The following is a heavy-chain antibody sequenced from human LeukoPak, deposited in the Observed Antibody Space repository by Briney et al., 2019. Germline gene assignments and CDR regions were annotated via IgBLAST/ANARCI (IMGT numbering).Heavy chain of an antibody. CDR1: GYSFTTYY. J-gene: IGHJ4*02. V-gene: IGHV5-51*01. Sequence: GESLKISCKASGYSFTTYYIGWVRQMPGKGLEWMGIIYPGDSDTRYSPSFQGQVTISADKSISTAYLQWSSLKASDTAIYYCARSRTYSTSSFYFDSWGQGTLATVSS. CDR3: ARSRTYSTSSFYFDS. CDR2: IYPGDSDT. D-gene: IGHD6-6*01.